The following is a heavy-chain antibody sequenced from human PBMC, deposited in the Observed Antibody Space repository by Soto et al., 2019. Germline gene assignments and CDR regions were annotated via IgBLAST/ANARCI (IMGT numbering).Heavy chain of an antibody. V-gene: IGHV4-34*01. CDR3: ARFSYSSGYYYYYYGMDV. CDR1: GGSFSGYY. CDR2: INHSGST. J-gene: IGHJ6*02. D-gene: IGHD3-22*01. Sequence: SETLSLTCAVYGGSFSGYYWSWIRQPPGKGLEWIGEINHSGSTNYNPSLKSRVTISVDTSKNQFSLKLSSVTAADTAVYYCARFSYSSGYYYYYYGMDVWGQGTTVT.